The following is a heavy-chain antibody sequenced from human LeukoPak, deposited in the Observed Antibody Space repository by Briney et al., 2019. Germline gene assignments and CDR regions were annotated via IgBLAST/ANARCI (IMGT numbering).Heavy chain of an antibody. J-gene: IGHJ4*02. Sequence: SETLSLTCAVYGGSFSGYYWSWIRQPPGKGLEWIGEINHSGSTNYNPSLKSRVTISVDTSENQFSLKLSSVTAADTAVYYCVGFTTGTTGDYWGQGTLVTVSS. CDR3: VGFTTGTTGDY. V-gene: IGHV4-34*01. D-gene: IGHD1-1*01. CDR1: GGSFSGYY. CDR2: INHSGST.